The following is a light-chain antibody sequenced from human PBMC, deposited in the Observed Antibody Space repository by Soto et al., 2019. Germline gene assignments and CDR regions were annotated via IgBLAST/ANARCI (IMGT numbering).Light chain of an antibody. CDR1: SSHVGDYNY. V-gene: IGLV2-8*01. CDR3: ASCAGGNNV. CDR2: EVN. Sequence: QSALTQPPSASGSPGQSVTITCTGTSSHVGDYNYVSRYQQHPGKVPKLMDYEVNNRPSGVPARFSGSKSGNTASLTVSGLQAEDEADYYCASCAGGNNVFGTGTKLTVL. J-gene: IGLJ1*01.